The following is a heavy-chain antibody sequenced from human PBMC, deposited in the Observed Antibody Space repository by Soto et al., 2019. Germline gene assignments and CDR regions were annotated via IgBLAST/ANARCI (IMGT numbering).Heavy chain of an antibody. J-gene: IGHJ6*02. Sequence: QVQLVQSGAEVKKPGSSVKVSCKASGGTFISYAISWVRQAPGQGLEWMGGIIPIFGTANYAQKFQGRVTITADESTSTAYLELSSLRSEDTAVYYCAMTNTDYYYYYGMDVWGQGTTVTVSS. CDR3: AMTNTDYYYYYGMDV. CDR2: IIPIFGTA. CDR1: GGTFISYA. V-gene: IGHV1-69*01.